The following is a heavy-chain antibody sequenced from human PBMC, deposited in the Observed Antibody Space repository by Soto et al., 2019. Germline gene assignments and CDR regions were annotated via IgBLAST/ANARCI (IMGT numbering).Heavy chain of an antibody. D-gene: IGHD6-6*01. Sequence: ASVKVSCKASGGTFSSYAISLLRQAPGQGLEWMGGIIPIFGTANYAQKFQGRVTITADESTSTAYMELSSLRSEDTAVYYCARAPIAARLHWFDPWGQGTLVTVSS. CDR3: ARAPIAARLHWFDP. CDR2: IIPIFGTA. CDR1: GGTFSSYA. J-gene: IGHJ5*02. V-gene: IGHV1-69*01.